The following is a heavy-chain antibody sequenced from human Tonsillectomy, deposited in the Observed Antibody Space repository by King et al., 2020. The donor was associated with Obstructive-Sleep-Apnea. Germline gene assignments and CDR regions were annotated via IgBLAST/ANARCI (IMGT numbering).Heavy chain of an antibody. Sequence: VQLVESGGGLVQPGGSLRLSCAASGFTFSSYAMSWVRQAPGKGLEWVSAISGRGGSTYYADSVKGRFTISRDNSKNTLDLQMNSLRAEDTAVYYCAKLPYYDILTGYYIPYYFDYWGQGTLVTVSS. CDR3: AKLPYYDILTGYYIPYYFDY. V-gene: IGHV3-23*04. J-gene: IGHJ4*02. D-gene: IGHD3-9*01. CDR2: ISGRGGST. CDR1: GFTFSSYA.